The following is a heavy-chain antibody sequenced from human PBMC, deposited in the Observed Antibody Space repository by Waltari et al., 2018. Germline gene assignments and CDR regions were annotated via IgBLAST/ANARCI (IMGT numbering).Heavy chain of an antibody. J-gene: IGHJ4*02. D-gene: IGHD1-26*01. V-gene: IGHV4-34*01. CDR2: INPSGST. Sequence: QVQLQQWGAGLLKPSETLSLTCAVYGGSFSGYYWSWIRQPPGKGLEWIGEINPSGSTTLNPSLKSLVTISVDTSKKQFSLKLSSVTAADTAVYYCARERSVDSGSFPFDYWGQGTLVTVSS. CDR1: GGSFSGYY. CDR3: ARERSVDSGSFPFDY.